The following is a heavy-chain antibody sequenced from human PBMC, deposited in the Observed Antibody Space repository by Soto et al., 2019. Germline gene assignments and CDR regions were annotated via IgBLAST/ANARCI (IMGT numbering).Heavy chain of an antibody. D-gene: IGHD6-13*01. V-gene: IGHV1-69*13. Sequence: SVKVSCKASGCTFSSYAISWVRQAPGQGLEWMGGIIPIFGTANYAQKFQGRVTITADESTSTAYMELSSLRSEDTAVYYCARPKGIAAAGTGAFHIWGQGTMV. CDR2: IIPIFGTA. CDR3: ARPKGIAAAGTGAFHI. CDR1: GCTFSSYA. J-gene: IGHJ3*02.